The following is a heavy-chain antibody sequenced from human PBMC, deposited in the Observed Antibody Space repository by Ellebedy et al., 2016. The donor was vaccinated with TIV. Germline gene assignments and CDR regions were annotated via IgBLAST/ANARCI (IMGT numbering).Heavy chain of an antibody. V-gene: IGHV4-59*01. D-gene: IGHD3-10*01. J-gene: IGHJ6*02. CDR2: IYYSGST. CDR1: GGSISSYY. Sequence: MPSETLSLTCTVSGGSISSYYWSWIRQPPGKGLEWIGYIYYSGSTNYNPSLKSRVTISVDTSKNQFSLKLSSVTAADTAVYYCARVASELTHYGSMGPLMDVWGQGTTVTVSS. CDR3: ARVASELTHYGSMGPLMDV.